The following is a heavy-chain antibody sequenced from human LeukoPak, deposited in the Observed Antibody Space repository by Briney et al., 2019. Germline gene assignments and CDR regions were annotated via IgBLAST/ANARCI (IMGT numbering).Heavy chain of an antibody. J-gene: IGHJ6*04. V-gene: IGHV1-18*01. CDR3: ARDDCSSTSCYNPGVGMDV. CDR1: GYTFTSYG. CDR2: ISAYNGNT. Sequence: ASVKVSCKASGYTFTSYGISWVRQAPGQGLEWMGWISAYNGNTNYAQKLQGRVTMTTDTSTSTAYMELRSLRSDDTAVYYCARDDCSSTSCYNPGVGMDVWGKGTTVTVSS. D-gene: IGHD2-2*02.